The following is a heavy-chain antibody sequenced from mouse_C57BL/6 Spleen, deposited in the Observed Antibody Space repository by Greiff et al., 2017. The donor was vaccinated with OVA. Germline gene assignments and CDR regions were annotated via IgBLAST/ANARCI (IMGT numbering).Heavy chain of an antibody. J-gene: IGHJ4*01. D-gene: IGHD3-2*02. Sequence: EVKVVESGGGLVKPGGSLKLSCAASGFTFSDYGMHWVRQAPEKGLEWVAYISSGSSTIYYADTVKGRFNITRDHAKNTLFLQIASLRSEDTAMYYCARSQGAMDYWGKGTSVTVSS. CDR1: GFTFSDYG. V-gene: IGHV5-17*01. CDR2: ISSGSSTI. CDR3: ARSQGAMDY.